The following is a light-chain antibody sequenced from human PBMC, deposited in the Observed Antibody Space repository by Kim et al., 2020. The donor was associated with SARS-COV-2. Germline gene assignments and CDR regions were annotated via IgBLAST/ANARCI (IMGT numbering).Light chain of an antibody. CDR3: SSYTSSSTRV. V-gene: IGLV2-14*03. CDR2: DVS. Sequence: GQSITISCTGTSSDVGGYNYVSWYQPHPGKAPKLMFYDVSNRPSGVSNRFSGSKSGNTASLTISGLQAEDEADYYCSSYTSSSTRVFGGGTQLTVL. J-gene: IGLJ3*02. CDR1: SSDVGGYNY.